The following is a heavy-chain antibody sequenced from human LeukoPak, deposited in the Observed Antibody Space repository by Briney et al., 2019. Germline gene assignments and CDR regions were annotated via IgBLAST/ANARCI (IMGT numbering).Heavy chain of an antibody. CDR1: GFTFSSYW. CDR2: ISGSGGST. Sequence: GGSLRLSCAASGFTFSSYWMHWVRQAPGKGLEWVSAISGSGGSTYYADSVKGRFTISRDNAKNSLYLQMNSLRAEDMALYYCAAVDTAMVFDYWGQGTLVTVSS. J-gene: IGHJ4*02. CDR3: AAVDTAMVFDY. D-gene: IGHD5-18*01. V-gene: IGHV3-21*04.